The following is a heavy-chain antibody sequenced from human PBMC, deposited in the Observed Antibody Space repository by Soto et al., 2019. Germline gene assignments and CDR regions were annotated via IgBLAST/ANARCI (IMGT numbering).Heavy chain of an antibody. CDR3: ARGWGYFDSSGFPYLYAKDV. CDR2: IKEDGSEK. Sequence: PGGSLRLSCAASGFTFSTYWMSWVRQAPGKGLEWVANIKEDGSEKYYVDSVEGRFTISRDNAKNSLYLQMTSLRAEDTALYYCARGWGYFDSSGFPYLYAKDVWGQGTTVTVSS. V-gene: IGHV3-7*01. D-gene: IGHD3-22*01. CDR1: GFTFSTYW. J-gene: IGHJ6*02.